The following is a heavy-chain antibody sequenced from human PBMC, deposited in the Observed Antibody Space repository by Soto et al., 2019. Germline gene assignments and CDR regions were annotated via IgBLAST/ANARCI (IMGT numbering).Heavy chain of an antibody. V-gene: IGHV1-2*04. J-gene: IGHJ3*02. Sequence: QVPLVQSGAEVKKPGASVKVSCKASGYTFSGYYMHWVRQAPGQGLEWMGWINPDSGGTNSAQKFQGWVTTTRDTSTRTVYMELTRLRSNDTAVYYCARGETGVDDAFDIWGQGTMVTVS. CDR1: GYTFSGYY. D-gene: IGHD7-27*01. CDR3: ARGETGVDDAFDI. CDR2: INPDSGGT.